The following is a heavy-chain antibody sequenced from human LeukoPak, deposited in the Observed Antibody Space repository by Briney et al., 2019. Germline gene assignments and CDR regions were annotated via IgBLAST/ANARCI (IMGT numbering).Heavy chain of an antibody. CDR1: GYTFTSYA. V-gene: IGHV1-69*13. J-gene: IGHJ1*01. CDR3: ARDSSEFRSLIPH. D-gene: IGHD2-21*01. Sequence: ASVKVSCKASGYTFTSYAISWVRQAPGQGLEWMGGIIPIFGTANYAQKFQGRVTITADESTSTAYMELSSLRSEDTAVYYCARDSSEFRSLIPHWGQGTLVTVSS. CDR2: IIPIFGTA.